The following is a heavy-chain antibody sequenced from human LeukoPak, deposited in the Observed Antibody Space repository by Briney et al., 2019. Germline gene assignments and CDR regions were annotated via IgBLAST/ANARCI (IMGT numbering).Heavy chain of an antibody. Sequence: PSETLSLTCTVSGGSISSYYWSWIRQPAGKGLEWIGRIYTSGSTNYNPSLKSRVTMSVDTSKNQFSLKLSSVTAADTAVYYCARGERHLGNIAARRRPFDYWGQGTLVTVSS. CDR1: GGSISSYY. CDR3: ARGERHLGNIAARRRPFDY. D-gene: IGHD6-6*01. J-gene: IGHJ4*02. V-gene: IGHV4-4*07. CDR2: IYTSGST.